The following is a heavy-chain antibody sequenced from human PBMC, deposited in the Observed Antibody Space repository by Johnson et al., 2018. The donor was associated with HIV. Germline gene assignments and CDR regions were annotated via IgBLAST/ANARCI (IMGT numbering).Heavy chain of an antibody. CDR2: IRYDGSNK. V-gene: IGHV3-33*08. CDR3: AREGGAVASRGFDI. J-gene: IGHJ3*02. CDR1: GFTFSSYD. D-gene: IGHD6-19*01. Sequence: QVQVLESGGGVVQPGRSLRLSCAASGFTFSSYDMHWVRQAPGKGLEWVAFIRYDGSNKYYADSVKGRFTISRDNSKNTLYLQMNSLRAEDTAVYYCAREGGAVASRGFDIWGQGTMVTVSS.